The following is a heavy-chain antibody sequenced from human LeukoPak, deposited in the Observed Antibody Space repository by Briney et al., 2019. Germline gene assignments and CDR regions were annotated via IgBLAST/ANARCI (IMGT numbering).Heavy chain of an antibody. CDR2: ISSSSSYT. CDR3: ARVPYYYGSGSYYSGYYFDY. CDR1: GFTFSDYY. D-gene: IGHD3-10*01. Sequence: GGSLRLSCAASGFTFSDYYMSWIRQAPGKGLEWVSYISSSSSYTNYADSVKGRFTISRDNAKNSLYLQMNSLRAEDTAVYYCARVPYYYGSGSYYSGYYFDYWGQRTLVTVSS. V-gene: IGHV3-11*06. J-gene: IGHJ4*02.